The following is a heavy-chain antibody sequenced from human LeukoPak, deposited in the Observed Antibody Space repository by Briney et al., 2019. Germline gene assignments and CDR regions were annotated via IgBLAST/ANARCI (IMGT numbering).Heavy chain of an antibody. CDR2: ISSSGSTI. D-gene: IGHD6-13*01. CDR3: ASYSSSWYVQDWFDP. J-gene: IGHJ5*02. Sequence: PGGSLRLSCAASGFTFSDYYMSWIRQAPGKGLEWVSYISSSGSTICYADSVKGRFTISRDNAKNSLYLQMNSLRAEDTAVYYCASYSSSWYVQDWFDPWGQGTLVTVSS. CDR1: GFTFSDYY. V-gene: IGHV3-11*01.